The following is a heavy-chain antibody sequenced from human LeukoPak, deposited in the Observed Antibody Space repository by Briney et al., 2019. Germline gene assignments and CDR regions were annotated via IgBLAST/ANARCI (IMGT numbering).Heavy chain of an antibody. J-gene: IGHJ5*02. CDR3: ARDYTGYFP. V-gene: IGHV3-7*03. Sequence: GGSLRLSCEASGFTFSSYWMSWVRQAPGKGLEWVANIKTDGSEKYYVDSVEGRFTISRGNAKNSLYLQMNSLRAEDTAVYYCARDYTGYFPWGQGTLVIVSS. D-gene: IGHD3-9*01. CDR2: IKTDGSEK. CDR1: GFTFSSYW.